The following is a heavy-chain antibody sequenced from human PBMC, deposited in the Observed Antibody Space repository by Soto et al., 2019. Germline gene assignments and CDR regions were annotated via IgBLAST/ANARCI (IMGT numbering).Heavy chain of an antibody. D-gene: IGHD2-15*01. Sequence: ASVKVSCKASGYTFTGYYMHWVRQAPGQGLEWMGWINPNSGGTNYAQKFQGRVTMTRDTSISTAYMELSRLRSDDTAVYYCARGVFCSGGSCYPTPAGMDVWGHGTTVTVSS. CDR2: INPNSGGT. V-gene: IGHV1-2*02. J-gene: IGHJ6*02. CDR1: GYTFTGYY. CDR3: ARGVFCSGGSCYPTPAGMDV.